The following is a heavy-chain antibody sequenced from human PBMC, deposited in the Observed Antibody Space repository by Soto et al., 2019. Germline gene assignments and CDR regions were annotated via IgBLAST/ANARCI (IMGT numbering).Heavy chain of an antibody. CDR3: ARGYSSGYL. Sequence: XTLSLACAISGDHVSSNSSSWNWIRQSPSRGLEWLGRTYYSSKLYNDYAVSVKSRITINPDTSNNQFSLQLNSVTPEDTAVYYCARGYSSGYLWGQGTTVTVSS. CDR2: TYYSSKLYN. D-gene: IGHD6-19*01. J-gene: IGHJ6*02. V-gene: IGHV6-1*01. CDR1: GDHVSSNSSS.